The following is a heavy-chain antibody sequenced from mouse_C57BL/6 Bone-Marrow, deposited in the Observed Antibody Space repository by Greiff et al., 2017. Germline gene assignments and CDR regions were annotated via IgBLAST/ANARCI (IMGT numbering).Heavy chain of an antibody. V-gene: IGHV15-2*01. J-gene: IGHJ3*01. CDR3: ARDSNYVSPGCAY. Sequence: VQLQQSGSELRSPGSSVKLSCKDFDSEVFPIAYMSWVRQKPGHGFEWIGGILPSIGRTIYGEKFEDKATLDADTLSNTAYLELNSLTSEDSAIYYCARDSNYVSPGCAYWGQGTLVTVSA. CDR1: DSEVFPIAY. CDR2: ILPSIGRT. D-gene: IGHD2-5*01.